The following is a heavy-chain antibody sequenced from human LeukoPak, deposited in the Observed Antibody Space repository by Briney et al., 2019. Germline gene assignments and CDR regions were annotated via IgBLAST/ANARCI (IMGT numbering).Heavy chain of an antibody. J-gene: IGHJ4*02. D-gene: IGHD2-2*01. CDR2: INHSGST. Sequence: SETLSFTCAVYGGSFSGYYWSWIRQPPGEGLEWIGEINHSGSTNYNPSLKSRVTISVDTSKNQFSLKLSSVTAADTAVYYCARWGLVPAASFDYWGQGTLVTVSS. CDR1: GGSFSGYY. CDR3: ARWGLVPAASFDY. V-gene: IGHV4-34*01.